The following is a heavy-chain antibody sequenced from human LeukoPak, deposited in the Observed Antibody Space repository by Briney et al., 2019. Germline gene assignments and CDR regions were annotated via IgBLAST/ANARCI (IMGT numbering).Heavy chain of an antibody. Sequence: ASVKVSCKASGYTFTSYAMHWVRQAPGQRLEWMGWINAGNGNTKYSQKFQGRVTITRDTSASTAYMELSSLRSEDTAVYYCARGMAAFDAFDIWGQGTMVTVSS. CDR3: ARGMAAFDAFDI. D-gene: IGHD5-24*01. CDR2: INAGNGNT. J-gene: IGHJ3*02. CDR1: GYTFTSYA. V-gene: IGHV1-3*01.